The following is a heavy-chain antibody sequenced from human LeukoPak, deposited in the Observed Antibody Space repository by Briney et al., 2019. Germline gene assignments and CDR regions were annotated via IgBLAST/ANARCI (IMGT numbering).Heavy chain of an antibody. CDR3: ARDLVLPWFGTYGMDV. CDR1: GFTFSSYG. D-gene: IGHD3-10*01. V-gene: IGHV3-33*01. Sequence: HPGGSLRLSCAASGFTFSSYGMHWVRQAPGKGLEWVAVIWCDGSNKYYADSVKGRLTISRDNSKNTLYLQMNSLRAEDTAVYYCARDLVLPWFGTYGMDVWGQGTTVTVSS. J-gene: IGHJ6*02. CDR2: IWCDGSNK.